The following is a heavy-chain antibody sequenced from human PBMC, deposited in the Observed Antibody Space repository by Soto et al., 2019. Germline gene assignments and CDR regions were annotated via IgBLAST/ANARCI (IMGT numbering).Heavy chain of an antibody. CDR3: AKASDYGDYVSAFDI. CDR1: GFTFSSYG. CDR2: ISYDGSNK. D-gene: IGHD4-17*01. J-gene: IGHJ3*02. V-gene: IGHV3-30*18. Sequence: QVQLVESGGGVVQPGRSLRLSCAASGFTFSSYGMHWVRQAPGKGLEWVAVISYDGSNKYYADSVKGRFTISRDNSKNTLDLQMNSLRAEDTAVYYCAKASDYGDYVSAFDIWGQGTMVTVSS.